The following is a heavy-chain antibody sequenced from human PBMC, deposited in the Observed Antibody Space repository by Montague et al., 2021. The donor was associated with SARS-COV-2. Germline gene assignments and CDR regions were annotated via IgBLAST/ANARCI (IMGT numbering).Heavy chain of an antibody. J-gene: IGHJ4*02. V-gene: IGHV3-20*04. CDR1: GFIFDNYG. CDR3: ARDRYSISPYFDY. CDR2: INWNGDST. Sequence: SLRLSCAASGFIFDNYGMSWVRRVPGKGLEWVSNINWNGDSTGYADSVKGRFTISRDNAKNSLSLQMNSLRAEDTALYYCARDRYSISPYFDYWGQGTLVTVSS. D-gene: IGHD6-6*01.